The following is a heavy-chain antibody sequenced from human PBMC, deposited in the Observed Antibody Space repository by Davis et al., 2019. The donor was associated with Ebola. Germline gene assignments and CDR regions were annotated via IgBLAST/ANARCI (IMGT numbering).Heavy chain of an antibody. V-gene: IGHV3-48*02. CDR2: ISGGSGEI. D-gene: IGHD1-1*01. Sequence: PGGSLRLSCAASGFTFSSYAMSWIRQAPGKGLEWVSYISGGSGEIHYADSVKGRFTISRDNARNSLYLQMNSLRDEDTALYYCAREHNWAFDSWGQGSLVTVSS. CDR1: GFTFSSYA. CDR3: AREHNWAFDS. J-gene: IGHJ4*02.